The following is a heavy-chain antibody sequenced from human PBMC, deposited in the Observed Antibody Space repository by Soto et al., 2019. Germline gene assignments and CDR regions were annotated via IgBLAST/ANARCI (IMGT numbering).Heavy chain of an antibody. J-gene: IGHJ4*02. CDR3: ARESDTMIVDY. D-gene: IGHD3-22*01. CDR1: GFTFSSYA. Sequence: SLRLSCAASGFTFSSYAMHWVRQAPGKGLEWVAVISYDGSNKYYADSVKGRFTISRDNSKNTLYLQMNSLRAEDTAVYYCARESDTMIVDYWGQGTLVTVSS. V-gene: IGHV3-30-3*01. CDR2: ISYDGSNK.